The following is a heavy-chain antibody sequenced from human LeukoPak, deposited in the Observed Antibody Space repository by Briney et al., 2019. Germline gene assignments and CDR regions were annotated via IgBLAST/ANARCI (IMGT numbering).Heavy chain of an antibody. CDR2: IYSGGST. Sequence: GGSLRLSCAASGFTVSSNYMSWVRQAPGKGLEWVSVIYSGGSTHYADCVKGRFTISRDNSKTTLYLQMNSLRAEETAVYYCARVGVGDYFDFWGQGTLVTVSS. D-gene: IGHD3-10*01. J-gene: IGHJ4*02. CDR3: ARVGVGDYFDF. CDR1: GFTVSSNY. V-gene: IGHV3-53*01.